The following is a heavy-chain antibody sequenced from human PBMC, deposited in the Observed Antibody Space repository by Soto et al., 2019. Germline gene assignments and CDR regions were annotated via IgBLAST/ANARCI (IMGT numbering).Heavy chain of an antibody. J-gene: IGHJ4*02. D-gene: IGHD2-15*01. Sequence: SETLSLTCTVSGGSISSGGYYWSWIRQHPGKGLEWIGYIYYSGSTYYNPSLKSRVTISVDTSKNQFSLKLSSVTAADTAVYYCAREGSRQVGFDYWGQGTLVTVSS. V-gene: IGHV4-31*03. CDR1: GGSISSGGYY. CDR3: AREGSRQVGFDY. CDR2: IYYSGST.